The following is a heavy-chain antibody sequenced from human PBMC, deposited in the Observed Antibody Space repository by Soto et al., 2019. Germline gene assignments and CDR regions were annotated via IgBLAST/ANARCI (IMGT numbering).Heavy chain of an antibody. D-gene: IGHD6-6*01. CDR2: IIPIFGTA. CDR3: ARDPSLLCSSSSTSRFGY. Sequence: SVKVSCKASGATFSSYAISWVRQAPGQGLEWMGGIIPIFGTANYAQKFQGRVTITADESTSTAYMELSSLRSEDTAVYYCARDPSLLCSSSSTSRFGYWERRCLFTVAS. CDR1: GATFSSYA. V-gene: IGHV1-69*13. J-gene: IGHJ4*02.